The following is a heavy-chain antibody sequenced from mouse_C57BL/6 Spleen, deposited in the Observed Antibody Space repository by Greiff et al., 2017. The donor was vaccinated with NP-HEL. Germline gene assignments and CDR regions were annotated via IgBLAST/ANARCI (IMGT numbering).Heavy chain of an antibody. Sequence: VQLQQSGPVLVKPGASVKMSCKASGYTFTDYYMNWVKQSHGKSLEWIGVINPYNGGTSYNQKFKGKATLTVDKSSSTAYMELHSLTSEDCAVYYCARWDDFDYWGQGTTLTVSS. J-gene: IGHJ2*01. CDR2: INPYNGGT. D-gene: IGHD4-1*01. CDR1: GYTFTDYY. V-gene: IGHV1-19*01. CDR3: ARWDDFDY.